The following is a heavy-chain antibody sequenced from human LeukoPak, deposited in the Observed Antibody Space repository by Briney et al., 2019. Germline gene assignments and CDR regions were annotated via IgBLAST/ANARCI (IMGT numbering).Heavy chain of an antibody. CDR2: MNPNSGNA. CDR3: ARGFVVGATDWFDP. D-gene: IGHD1-26*01. V-gene: IGHV1-8*01. J-gene: IGHJ5*02. CDR1: GYTFTSYD. Sequence: GSVKVSCKASGYTFTSYDINGVRQATGQGLEWVGWMNPNSGNAGYAQKFQGRVTMTRSTSISTAYMELSSLRSEDTAVYYCARGFVVGATDWFDPWGQGTLVTVSS.